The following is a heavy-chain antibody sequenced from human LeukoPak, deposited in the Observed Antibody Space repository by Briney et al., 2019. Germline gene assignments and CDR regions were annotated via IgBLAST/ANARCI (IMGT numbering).Heavy chain of an antibody. Sequence: GGSVRLSCAASGFTFSSYSTNWVRQAPGKGLEWVSSISSSSSYIYYADSVKGRFTISRHNAKNSLYLQMNSLRAEDTAVYYCARVTAVAGYDYWGQGTLVTVSS. J-gene: IGHJ4*02. D-gene: IGHD6-19*01. CDR1: GFTFSSYS. V-gene: IGHV3-21*01. CDR2: ISSSSSYI. CDR3: ARVTAVAGYDY.